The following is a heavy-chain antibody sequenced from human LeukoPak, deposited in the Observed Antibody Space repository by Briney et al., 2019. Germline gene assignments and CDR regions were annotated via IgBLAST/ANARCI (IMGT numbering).Heavy chain of an antibody. Sequence: PSQTLFLTCAVSGGSISSGGYSWRWIRQPPGKGLEWIGYIYHSGSTYYNPSLKSRVTISVDRSKNQFSLKLSSVTAADTAVYYCAREEVVIRYFDYWGQGTLVTVSS. CDR3: AREEVVIRYFDY. CDR2: IYHSGST. J-gene: IGHJ4*02. CDR1: GGSISSGGYS. V-gene: IGHV4-30-2*01. D-gene: IGHD3-22*01.